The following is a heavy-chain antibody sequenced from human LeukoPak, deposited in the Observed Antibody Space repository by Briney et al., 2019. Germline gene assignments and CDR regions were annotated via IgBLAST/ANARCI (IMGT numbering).Heavy chain of an antibody. CDR3: ARDGGRKDDY. V-gene: IGHV3-23*01. CDR2: ISGSGGST. Sequence: GGSLGLSCAASGFTFSSYAMTWVRQAPGKGLEWVSAISGSGGSTYYADSVKGRFTISRDNSKNTLFLQMNSLRAEDTAVYYCARDGGRKDDYWGQGTLVTVSS. CDR1: GFTFSSYA. J-gene: IGHJ4*02. D-gene: IGHD2-15*01.